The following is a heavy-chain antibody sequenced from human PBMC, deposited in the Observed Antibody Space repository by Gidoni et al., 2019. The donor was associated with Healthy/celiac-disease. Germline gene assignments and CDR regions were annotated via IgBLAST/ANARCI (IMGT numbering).Heavy chain of an antibody. CDR2: IRSKAYCGTT. Sequence: EVQLVESGGGLVQPGRSLRLSCTASGFTFGDYAMSWVRQAPGKGLEWVGFIRSKAYCGTTEYAASVKGRFTISRDDSKSIAYLQMNSLKTEDTAVYYCTREIGTLWFRELFFDYWGQGTLVTVSS. V-gene: IGHV3-49*04. J-gene: IGHJ4*02. CDR3: TREIGTLWFRELFFDY. CDR1: GFTFGDYA. D-gene: IGHD3-10*01.